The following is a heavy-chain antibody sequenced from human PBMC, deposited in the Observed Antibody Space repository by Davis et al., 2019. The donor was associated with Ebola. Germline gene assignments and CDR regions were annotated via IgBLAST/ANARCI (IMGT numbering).Heavy chain of an antibody. CDR1: GFTFSSHA. V-gene: IGHV3-23*01. Sequence: GESLKISCAASGFTFSSHAITWVPLAPGKGLEWVSAINGSGGSTYYADSVKGRLTISRDNSKNTLYLQMNSLRAEETAVYYCAKSGLSFGVVKYHYGMDVWGKGTTVTVSS. D-gene: IGHD3-3*01. CDR3: AKSGLSFGVVKYHYGMDV. J-gene: IGHJ6*04. CDR2: INGSGGST.